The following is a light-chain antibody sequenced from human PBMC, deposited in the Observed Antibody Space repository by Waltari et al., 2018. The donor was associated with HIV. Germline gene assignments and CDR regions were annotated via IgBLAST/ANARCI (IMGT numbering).Light chain of an antibody. CDR1: SSAVGLYNY. CDR2: EVS. J-gene: IGLJ3*02. V-gene: IGLV2-14*03. CDR3: SSYTVTGTLNWV. Sequence: QSALTQPASVSGSPGPSLTISCTGTSSAVGLYNYVSWYQQHPGKAPKLLIYEVSNRPSGVSNRFSGSKSGNTASLTISGLQAEDEALYYCSSYTVTGTLNWVFGGGTKLTVL.